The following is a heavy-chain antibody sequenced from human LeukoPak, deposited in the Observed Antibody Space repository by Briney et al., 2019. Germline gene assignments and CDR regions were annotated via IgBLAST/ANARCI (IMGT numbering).Heavy chain of an antibody. Sequence: GASVKVSCKASGGTFSSYAITWVRQAPGQGLEWMGGIIPIFGTANYAQKFQGRVTITADKSTNTAYMELTSLRSEDTAVYYCARGYSSGLMDVWGKGTTITVSS. D-gene: IGHD6-19*01. CDR3: ARGYSSGLMDV. V-gene: IGHV1-69*06. J-gene: IGHJ6*04. CDR1: GGTFSSYA. CDR2: IIPIFGTA.